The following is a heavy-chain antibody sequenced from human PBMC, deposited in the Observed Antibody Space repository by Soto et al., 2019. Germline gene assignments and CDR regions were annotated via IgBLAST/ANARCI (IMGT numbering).Heavy chain of an antibody. CDR1: GGSFSGYY. V-gene: IGHV4-34*01. CDR2: INHSGST. J-gene: IGHJ6*02. D-gene: IGHD6-13*01. CDR3: ARGVSIAAAGTHYYYGMDV. Sequence: QVQLQQWGAGLLKPSETLSLTCAVYGGSFSGYYWSWIRQPPGKGLEWIGEINHSGSTNYNPSLKRRVTISVDTSKNQFSLKLSSVTAADTAVYYCARGVSIAAAGTHYYYGMDVWGQGTTVTVSS.